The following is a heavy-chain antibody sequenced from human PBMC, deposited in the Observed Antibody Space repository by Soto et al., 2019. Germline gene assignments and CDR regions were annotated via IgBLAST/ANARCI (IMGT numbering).Heavy chain of an antibody. J-gene: IGHJ6*02. CDR2: IIPIFGTA. Sequence: RASVKVSCKASGGTFSSYAISWVRQAPGQGLEWMGGIIPIFGTANYAQKFQGRVTITADESTSTAYMELSSLRSEDTAVYYCASPIAARSYYYYYGMDVWGQGTTVTVSS. V-gene: IGHV1-69*13. D-gene: IGHD6-6*01. CDR3: ASPIAARSYYYYYGMDV. CDR1: GGTFSSYA.